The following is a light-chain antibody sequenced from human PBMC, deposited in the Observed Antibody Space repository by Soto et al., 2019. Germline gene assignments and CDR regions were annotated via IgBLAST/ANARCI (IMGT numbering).Light chain of an antibody. Sequence: DIQMTQSPSSLSASVGDRVTITCRASQGIIDYVAWYQQKPGRAPKLLIYAASTLASGVPSRFSGRGSGTDFTLTISSLQPEDVATYYYQKYITAPQTFGPGTKVEIK. J-gene: IGKJ1*01. CDR3: QKYITAPQT. CDR1: QGIIDY. V-gene: IGKV1-27*01. CDR2: AAS.